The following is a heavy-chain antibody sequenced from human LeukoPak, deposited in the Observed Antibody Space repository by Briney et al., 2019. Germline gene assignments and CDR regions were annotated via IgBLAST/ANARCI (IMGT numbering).Heavy chain of an antibody. Sequence: PSETLSLTCTVSGGSVSSSSYYWGWIRQPPGKGLEWIGSIYYSGSTYYNPSLKSRVTISVDTSKNQFSLKLSSVTAADTAVYYCARDRYQLWFPLDYWGQGTLVTVSS. CDR3: ARDRYQLWFPLDY. V-gene: IGHV4-39*07. J-gene: IGHJ4*02. D-gene: IGHD5-18*01. CDR1: GGSVSSSSYY. CDR2: IYYSGST.